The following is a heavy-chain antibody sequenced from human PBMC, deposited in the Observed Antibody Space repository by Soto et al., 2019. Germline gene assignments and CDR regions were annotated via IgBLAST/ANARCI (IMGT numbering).Heavy chain of an antibody. V-gene: IGHV4-61*08. CDR3: ARGDGLRTTPGHCGGGSCYPDWFDP. Sequence: QVQLQESGPGLVKPSETLSLTCTVSGGSVSSGDYFWSWIRQPPGKGLEWIGSMYYTGSTNYNTSLNGRVTNSGDTSKHHFYLKLTSVTAADTAVDYCARGDGLRTTPGHCGGGSCYPDWFDPWGQGILVTVSS. CDR2: MYYTGST. J-gene: IGHJ5*02. CDR1: GGSVSSGDYF. D-gene: IGHD2-15*01.